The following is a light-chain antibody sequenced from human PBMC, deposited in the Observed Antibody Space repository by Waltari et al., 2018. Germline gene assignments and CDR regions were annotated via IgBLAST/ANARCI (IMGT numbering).Light chain of an antibody. CDR1: SNDIGANDY. Sequence: QSVVTQPASVSGSPGQSISISCTGTSNDIGANDYVSWYQQHPGRAPQLVIYDVSVRSSGGSLVVSGSKSGNTASLTISGLQAEDEALYYCSSYTLTNPVVFGGGTKLTVL. CDR3: SSYTLTNPVV. V-gene: IGLV2-14*03. CDR2: DVS. J-gene: IGLJ2*01.